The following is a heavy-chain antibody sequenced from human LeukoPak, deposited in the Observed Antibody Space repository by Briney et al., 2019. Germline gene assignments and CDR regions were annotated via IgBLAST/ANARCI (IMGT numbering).Heavy chain of an antibody. CDR1: GFAFSSYE. D-gene: IGHD4-17*01. J-gene: IGHJ3*02. CDR2: ISTSVSTI. CDR3: ARGSDYGVGAFDI. V-gene: IGHV3-48*03. Sequence: PGGSLRLSCAASGFAFSSYEMNWVRQAPGKGQEWVSYISTSVSTIYYGDSVKGRFTISRDNAKNSLFLQMNILRAEDTAVYYCARGSDYGVGAFDIWGQGTMVTVSS.